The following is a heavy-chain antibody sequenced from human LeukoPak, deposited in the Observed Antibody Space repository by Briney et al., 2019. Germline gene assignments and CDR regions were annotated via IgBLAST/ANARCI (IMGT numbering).Heavy chain of an antibody. D-gene: IGHD6-6*01. CDR2: IIPIFGTA. CDR1: GGTFSSYA. CDR3: ARVHGAARPFDY. Sequence: GASVKVSCKASGGTFSSYAISWARQAPGQGLEWMGGIIPIFGTANYAQKFQGRVTITADESTSTAYMELSGLRSEDTAVYYCARVHGAARPFDYWGQGTLVTVSS. J-gene: IGHJ4*02. V-gene: IGHV1-69*01.